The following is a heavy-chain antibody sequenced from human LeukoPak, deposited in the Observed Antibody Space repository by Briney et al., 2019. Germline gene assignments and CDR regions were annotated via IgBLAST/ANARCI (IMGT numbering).Heavy chain of an antibody. J-gene: IGHJ4*02. CDR1: GFTFSSYG. CDR3: ATGYCSSTSCYAGVGGY. D-gene: IGHD2-2*03. Sequence: PGRSLRLSCAASGFTFSSYGMHWVRQAPGKGLEWVAVIWYDGSNKYYADSVKGRFTISRDNSKNTLYPQMNSLRAEDTAVYYCATGYCSSTSCYAGVGGYWGQGTLVTVSS. CDR2: IWYDGSNK. V-gene: IGHV3-33*01.